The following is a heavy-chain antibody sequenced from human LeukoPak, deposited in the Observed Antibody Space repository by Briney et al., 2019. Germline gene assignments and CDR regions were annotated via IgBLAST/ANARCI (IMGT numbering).Heavy chain of an antibody. CDR1: GFTFSSYE. Sequence: PGGSLRLSCAASGFTFSSYEMNWVRQAPGKGLEWVSYISSSGSTIYYADSVKGRFTVSRDNAKNSLHLQMNSLRAEDTAVYYCARREENSETYYYDSSGYYYYWGQGTLVTVSS. CDR2: ISSSGSTI. CDR3: ARREENSETYYYDSSGYYYY. J-gene: IGHJ4*02. V-gene: IGHV3-48*03. D-gene: IGHD3-22*01.